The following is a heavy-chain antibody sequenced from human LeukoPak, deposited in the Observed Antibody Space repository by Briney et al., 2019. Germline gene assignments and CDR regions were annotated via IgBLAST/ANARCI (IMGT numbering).Heavy chain of an antibody. CDR2: IYYSGST. D-gene: IGHD3-22*01. Sequence: SETLSLTCTVSGGSISSYYWSWIRQPPGKGLEWIGYIYYSGSTSYKPSLKSRVTISVDTSKNQFSLKLSSVTAADTAVYYCARVHAYYYDSSGQDFDYWGQGTLVTVSS. CDR3: ARVHAYYYDSSGQDFDY. V-gene: IGHV4-59*12. CDR1: GGSISSYY. J-gene: IGHJ4*02.